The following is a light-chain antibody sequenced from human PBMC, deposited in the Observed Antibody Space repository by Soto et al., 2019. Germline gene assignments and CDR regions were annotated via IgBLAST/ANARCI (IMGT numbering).Light chain of an antibody. Sequence: IVMTQSPATLSVSPGERATLSCRTIQIVSSSLAWYQHKPGQAPRLVIYDASNRATGIPARFSGSGSGTDFTLTISSLEPEDFAVYYCQQRSNWPPWTFGQGTKVDI. J-gene: IGKJ1*01. CDR1: QIVSSS. CDR3: QQRSNWPPWT. V-gene: IGKV3-11*01. CDR2: DAS.